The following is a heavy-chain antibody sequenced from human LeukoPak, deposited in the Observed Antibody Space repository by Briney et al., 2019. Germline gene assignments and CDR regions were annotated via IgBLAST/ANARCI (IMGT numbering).Heavy chain of an antibody. CDR3: ARGANDYNGDWFDP. CDR1: GFTFSSYA. V-gene: IGHV3-48*01. D-gene: IGHD5-24*01. Sequence: GGSLRLSCAASGFTFSSYAMSWVRQAPGKGLEWVSYISSSSSTIYYADSVKGRFTISRDNAKNSLYLQMNSLRAEDTAVYYCARGANDYNGDWFDPWGQGTLVTVSS. J-gene: IGHJ5*02. CDR2: ISSSSSTI.